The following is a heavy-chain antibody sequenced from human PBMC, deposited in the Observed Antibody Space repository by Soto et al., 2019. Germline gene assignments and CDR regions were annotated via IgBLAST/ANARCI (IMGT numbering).Heavy chain of an antibody. CDR1: GFTVSSNY. CDR2: IYSGGST. D-gene: IGHD3-9*01. V-gene: IGHV3-53*01. CDR3: ARTEPLRYFDSSGFDP. J-gene: IGHJ5*02. Sequence: GGSLRLSCAASGFTVSSNYMSWVRQAPGKGLEWVSVIYSGGSTYYADSVKGRFTISRDNSKNTLYLQMNSLRAGDTAVYYCARTEPLRYFDSSGFDPWGQGTLVTVSS.